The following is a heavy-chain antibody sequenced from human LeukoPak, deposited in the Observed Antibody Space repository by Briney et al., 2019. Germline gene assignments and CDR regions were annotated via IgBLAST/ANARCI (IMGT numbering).Heavy chain of an antibody. Sequence: GGSLRLSCAASGFSFSSYGMSWVRQAPGKGLEWVSVIYSGGSTYYADSVKGRFTISRDNSKNTLYLQMNSLRAEDTAAYYCARDYGSGSFDPWGQGTLVTVSS. D-gene: IGHD3-10*01. J-gene: IGHJ5*02. V-gene: IGHV3-66*01. CDR3: ARDYGSGSFDP. CDR1: GFSFSSYG. CDR2: IYSGGST.